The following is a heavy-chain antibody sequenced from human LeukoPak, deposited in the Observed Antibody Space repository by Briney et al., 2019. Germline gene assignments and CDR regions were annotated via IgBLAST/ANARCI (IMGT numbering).Heavy chain of an antibody. J-gene: IGHJ4*01. CDR2: TSHDESNK. Sequence: GGSLRLSCEASGFTFNVFSMHWIRQTPGKGLEWVSATSHDESNKLYADSVKGRFTISRDNSRDTVYLQMNNLRLDDAGTYYCARSRLGLWLSVIDYWGQGSLVTVSA. V-gene: IGHV3-30*03. CDR1: GFTFNVFS. D-gene: IGHD3-9*01. CDR3: ARSRLGLWLSVIDY.